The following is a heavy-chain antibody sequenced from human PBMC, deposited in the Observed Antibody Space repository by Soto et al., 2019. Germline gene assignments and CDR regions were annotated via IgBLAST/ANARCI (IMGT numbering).Heavy chain of an antibody. V-gene: IGHV3-66*01. CDR3: ARGGSASGGYYYYVMDV. J-gene: IGHJ6*02. CDR1: GFPVSSNY. CDR2: IYSGGTT. D-gene: IGHD3-16*01. Sequence: GGSLRLSCTSSGFPVSSNYMSWVRQAPGKGLEWVSVIYSGGTTYYADSVKGRFTISRDNSKNTLYLQMNSLRAEDTAVYYCARGGSASGGYYYYVMDVWGQGTTVTVSS.